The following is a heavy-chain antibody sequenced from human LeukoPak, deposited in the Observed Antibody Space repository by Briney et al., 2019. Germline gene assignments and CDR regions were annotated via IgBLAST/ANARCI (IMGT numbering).Heavy chain of an antibody. V-gene: IGHV4-30-4*08. J-gene: IGHJ4*02. CDR3: ARVVSKGIGDFDY. Sequence: TSQTLSLTCTVSGGSISSGDYYWSWIRQPPGKGLEWIGYIYYSGSTYYNPSLESRVTISVDTSKNQFSLKLSSVTAADTAVYYCARVVSKGIGDFDYWGQGTLVTVSS. CDR2: IYYSGST. CDR1: GGSISSGDYY. D-gene: IGHD3-22*01.